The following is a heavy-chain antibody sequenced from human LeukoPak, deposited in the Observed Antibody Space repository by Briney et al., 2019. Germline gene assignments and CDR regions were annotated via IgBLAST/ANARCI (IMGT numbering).Heavy chain of an antibody. D-gene: IGHD3-22*01. Sequence: GGSPRLSCAASGFIFDDYGMSWVRQAPGKGLEWVSGINWNGGSTGYADSVKGRFTISRDNAKNSLYLQMNSLRAEDTALYYCARGVIVVADTPFDYWGQGTLVTVSS. V-gene: IGHV3-20*04. CDR3: ARGVIVVADTPFDY. CDR1: GFIFDDYG. J-gene: IGHJ4*02. CDR2: INWNGGST.